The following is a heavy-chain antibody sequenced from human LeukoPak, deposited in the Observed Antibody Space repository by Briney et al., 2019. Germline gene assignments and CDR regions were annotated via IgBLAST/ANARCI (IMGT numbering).Heavy chain of an antibody. Sequence: GGSLRLSCAASGFTFSDYYMSWIRQAPGKGLEWVSYISSSGSTIYYADSVKGRFTISRDNSKNTLYLQLNSLRAEDTAVYYCAKGGPAYCGGDCYLNFDYWGQGTLVTVSS. V-gene: IGHV3-11*01. CDR2: ISSSGSTI. J-gene: IGHJ4*02. CDR1: GFTFSDYY. CDR3: AKGGPAYCGGDCYLNFDY. D-gene: IGHD2-21*02.